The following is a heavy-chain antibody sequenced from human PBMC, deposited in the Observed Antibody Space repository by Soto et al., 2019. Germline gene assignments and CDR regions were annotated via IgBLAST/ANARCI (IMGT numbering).Heavy chain of an antibody. V-gene: IGHV1-3*01. Sequence: QVQLVQSGAEVKKPGASVKVSCKASGYTFTSYAMHWVRQAPGQRLEWMGWINAGNGNTKYSQKFQGRVTITRDRSASTAYMELSSLRSEDTAVYYCARSRIMITFGGVIVYWFDPWGQGTLVTVSS. J-gene: IGHJ5*02. CDR3: ARSRIMITFGGVIVYWFDP. CDR1: GYTFTSYA. CDR2: INAGNGNT. D-gene: IGHD3-16*02.